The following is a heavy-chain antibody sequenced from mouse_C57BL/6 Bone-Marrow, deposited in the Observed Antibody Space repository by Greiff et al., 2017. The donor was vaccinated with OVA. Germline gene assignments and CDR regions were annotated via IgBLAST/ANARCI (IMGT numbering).Heavy chain of an antibody. V-gene: IGHV1-59*01. CDR1: GYTFTSYW. CDR3: AREGYPGY. J-gene: IGHJ4*01. D-gene: IGHD2-14*01. Sequence: QVQLQQPGAELVRPGTSVKLSCKASGYTFTSYWMHWVKQRPGQGLEWIGVIDPSDSYTNYNQKFKGKATLTVDTSSSTAYMQLSSLTSEDSAVYYCAREGYPGYWGQGTSVTVSS. CDR2: IDPSDSYT.